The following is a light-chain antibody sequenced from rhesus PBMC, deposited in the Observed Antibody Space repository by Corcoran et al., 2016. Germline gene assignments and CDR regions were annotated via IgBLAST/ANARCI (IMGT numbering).Light chain of an antibody. Sequence: DIQMTQSPSSLSASIGDRVTITCQASQDITNNLAWYQQKPGKVPNLLILKASTLNSGVPLRFSGSGSGTDFTLTINSLQTEDFASYYCQHGYGATLCSFGQGTKVEIK. CDR3: QHGYGATLCS. J-gene: IGKJ2*01. CDR1: QDITNN. V-gene: IGKV1-25*01. CDR2: KAS.